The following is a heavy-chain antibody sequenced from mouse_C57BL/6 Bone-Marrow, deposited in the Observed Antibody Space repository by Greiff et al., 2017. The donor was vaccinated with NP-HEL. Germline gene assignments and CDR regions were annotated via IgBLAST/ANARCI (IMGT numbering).Heavy chain of an antibody. CDR1: GFTFSDYG. J-gene: IGHJ2*01. CDR2: ISSGSSTI. V-gene: IGHV5-17*01. Sequence: EVKLMESGGGLVKPGGSLKLSCAASGFTFSDYGMHWVRQAPEKGLEWVAYISSGSSTIYYADTVKGRFTISRDNAKNTLFLQMTSLRSEDTAMYYCARNRGRGYYFDYWGQGTTLTVSS. CDR3: ARNRGRGYYFDY.